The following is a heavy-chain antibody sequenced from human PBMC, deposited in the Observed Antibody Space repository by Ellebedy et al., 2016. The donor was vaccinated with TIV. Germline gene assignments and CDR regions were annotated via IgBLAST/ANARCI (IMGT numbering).Heavy chain of an antibody. J-gene: IGHJ4*02. V-gene: IGHV1-24*01. CDR1: GYTFTELS. Sequence: ASVKVSXXVSGYTFTELSMHWVRQAPGKGLEWMGGFDPEDGETIYAQKFQGRVTMTEDTSTDTAYMELSSLRSEDTAVYYCATGGYYDSSGYSNIDYWGQGTLVTVSS. D-gene: IGHD3-22*01. CDR2: FDPEDGET. CDR3: ATGGYYDSSGYSNIDY.